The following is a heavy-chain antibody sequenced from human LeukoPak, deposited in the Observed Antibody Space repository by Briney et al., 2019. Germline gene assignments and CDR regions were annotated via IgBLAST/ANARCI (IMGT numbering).Heavy chain of an antibody. V-gene: IGHV4-38-2*02. J-gene: IGHJ4*02. CDR2: IHHSGST. CDR1: GYSISSGYY. D-gene: IGHD1-7*01. Sequence: SETLSLTCTVSGYSISSGYYWGWIRQPPGKGLEWIGSIHHSGSTYYNPSLKRRVTISEDTSKNQFSLKLNSVTAADTAAYYCAREANWNYGYWGQGTLVTVSS. CDR3: AREANWNYGY.